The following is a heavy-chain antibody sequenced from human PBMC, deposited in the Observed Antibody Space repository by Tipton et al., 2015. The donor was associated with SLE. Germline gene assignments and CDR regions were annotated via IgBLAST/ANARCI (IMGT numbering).Heavy chain of an antibody. V-gene: IGHV4-31*03. D-gene: IGHD6-6*01. Sequence: TLSLTCTVSGGSISSGGYYWSWIRQHPGKGLEWIGYIYYSGSTNYNPSLKSRVTISVDTSKNQFSLKLSSVTAADTAVYYCARGRSSSSFDYWGQGTLVTVSS. CDR1: GGSISSGGYY. CDR2: IYYSGST. J-gene: IGHJ4*02. CDR3: ARGRSSSSFDY.